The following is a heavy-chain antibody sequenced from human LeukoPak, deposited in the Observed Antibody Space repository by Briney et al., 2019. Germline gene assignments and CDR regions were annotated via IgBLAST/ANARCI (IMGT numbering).Heavy chain of an antibody. V-gene: IGHV3-53*01. Sequence: PGGSLRLSCTASGLSFSDYSMNWVRQAPGKGLEWVSVIYSGGSTYYADSVKGRFTISRDNSKNTLYLQMNSLRAEDTAVYYCAREARGSYRSGDFDYWGQGTLVTVSS. D-gene: IGHD1-26*01. CDR2: IYSGGST. CDR3: AREARGSYRSGDFDY. CDR1: GLSFSDYS. J-gene: IGHJ4*02.